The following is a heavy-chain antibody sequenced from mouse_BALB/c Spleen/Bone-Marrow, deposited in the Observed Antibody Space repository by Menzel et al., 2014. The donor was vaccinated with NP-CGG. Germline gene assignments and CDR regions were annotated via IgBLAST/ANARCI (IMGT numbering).Heavy chain of an antibody. CDR2: IWTGGST. CDR1: GFSLTNYG. J-gene: IGHJ4*01. CDR3: ARRYDASYALDY. Sequence: VKLVESGPGLVQPSQSLSITCTVSGFSLTNYGVHWVRQSPGEGLEWLGVIWTGGSTDYNAAFISRLSISKDNSKSQVFFKMNSLQANDTAIYYCARRYDASYALDYWGQGTSVTVSS. V-gene: IGHV2-2*02. D-gene: IGHD2-14*01.